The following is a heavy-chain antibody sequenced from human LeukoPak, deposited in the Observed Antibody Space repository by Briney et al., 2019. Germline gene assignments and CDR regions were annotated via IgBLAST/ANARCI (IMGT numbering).Heavy chain of an antibody. D-gene: IGHD2-2*01. CDR2: IYPGDSDT. Sequence: GGSLRLSCKGSGYSFTSYWIGWVRQMPGKGLEWMGIIYPGDSDTRYSPSFQGQVTISADKSISTAYLQWSSLKASDTAMYYCARHRSRYCSSTSCYGPYYFDYWGQGTLVTVSS. CDR1: GYSFTSYW. V-gene: IGHV5-51*01. J-gene: IGHJ4*02. CDR3: ARHRSRYCSSTSCYGPYYFDY.